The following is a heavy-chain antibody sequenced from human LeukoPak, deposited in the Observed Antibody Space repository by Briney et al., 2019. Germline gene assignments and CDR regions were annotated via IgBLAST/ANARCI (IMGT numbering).Heavy chain of an antibody. D-gene: IGHD3-3*01. J-gene: IGHJ4*02. CDR3: ARAGRILRFLEWLLYLDY. V-gene: IGHV3-74*01. CDR1: GFTFSSYW. CDR2: INSDGSST. Sequence: PGGSLRLSCAASGFTFSSYWMPWVRQAPGKGLVWVSRINSDGSSTSYADSVKGRFTISRDNAKNTLYLQMNSLRAEDTAVYYCARAGRILRFLEWLLYLDYWGQGTLVTVSS.